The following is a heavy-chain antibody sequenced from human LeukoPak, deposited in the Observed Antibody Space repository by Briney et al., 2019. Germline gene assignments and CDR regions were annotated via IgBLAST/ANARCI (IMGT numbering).Heavy chain of an antibody. CDR3: ARDIAVAGTVWFDP. J-gene: IGHJ5*02. Sequence: SVKVSCKASGGTFSSYAISWVRQAPEQGLEWMGGIIPIFGTANYAQKFQGRVTITADESTSTAYMELSSLRSEDTAVYYCARDIAVAGTVWFDPWGQGTLVTVSS. CDR2: IIPIFGTA. V-gene: IGHV1-69*13. CDR1: GGTFSSYA. D-gene: IGHD6-19*01.